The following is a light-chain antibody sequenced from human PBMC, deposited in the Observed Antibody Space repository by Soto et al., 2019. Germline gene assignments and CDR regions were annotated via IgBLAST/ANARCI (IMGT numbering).Light chain of an antibody. CDR2: GAS. J-gene: IGKJ5*01. V-gene: IGKV3-15*01. CDR3: QQYNSWPPIT. Sequence: EIVLTQSPATLSLSPGERATLSCRASQSVSSYLAWYQQKPGQAPRLLIYGASTRATGIPDRFSGSGSGTEFTLTISSLQSEAFAVYYCQQYNSWPPITFGQGTRLEIK. CDR1: QSVSSY.